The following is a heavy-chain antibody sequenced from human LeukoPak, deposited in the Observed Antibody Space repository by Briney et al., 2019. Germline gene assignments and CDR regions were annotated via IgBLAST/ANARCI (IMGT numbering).Heavy chain of an antibody. CDR2: ISAYNGNT. D-gene: IGHD2-2*01. Sequence: ASVKVSCKASGYTFTSYGISWVRQAPGQGLEWMGWISAYNGNTNYAQKLQGRVTMTTDTSTSTAYMELRSLRSDDTAVYYCATRYCSSTSCYRDYYYYYGMDVWGQGTTVTVSS. V-gene: IGHV1-18*01. J-gene: IGHJ6*02. CDR1: GYTFTSYG. CDR3: ATRYCSSTSCYRDYYYYYGMDV.